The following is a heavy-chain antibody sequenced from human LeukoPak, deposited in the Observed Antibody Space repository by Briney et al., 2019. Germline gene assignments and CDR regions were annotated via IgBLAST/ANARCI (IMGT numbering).Heavy chain of an antibody. V-gene: IGHV4-59*08. J-gene: IGHJ4*02. Sequence: PSETLSLTSTHPVGSMSAYYWSWMRQPPGKGLEWIGYVHYSGSTNYNSSLKSRVTMSVDTSKSQFSLKLNPVTAADTAVYYCARHPHRHSSGSFVDHWGQGTLVTVSS. D-gene: IGHD3-10*01. CDR1: VGSMSAYY. CDR2: VHYSGST. CDR3: ARHPHRHSSGSFVDH.